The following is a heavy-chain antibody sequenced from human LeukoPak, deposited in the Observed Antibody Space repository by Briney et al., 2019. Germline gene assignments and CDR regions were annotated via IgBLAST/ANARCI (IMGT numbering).Heavy chain of an antibody. Sequence: GGSLRLSCAASGFTFSGYAMTWVRQAPGKGLEWVSSVSDSGTNTYYADSVKDRFTISRDNSKNTLYLQMNSLRAEDTAVYYCAKARMGSSLFDYWGQGTLVTVSS. J-gene: IGHJ4*02. D-gene: IGHD6-13*01. CDR1: GFTFSGYA. CDR2: VSDSGTNT. CDR3: AKARMGSSLFDY. V-gene: IGHV3-23*01.